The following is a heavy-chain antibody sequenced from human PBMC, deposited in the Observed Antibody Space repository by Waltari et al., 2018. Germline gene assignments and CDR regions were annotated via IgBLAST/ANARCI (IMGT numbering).Heavy chain of an antibody. CDR1: GGSISSYY. V-gene: IGHV4-59*01. CDR2: IYYSGST. J-gene: IGHJ5*02. CDR3: ARDQYYDSRGYYYNYGFDP. D-gene: IGHD3-22*01. Sequence: QVQLQESGPGLVKPSETLSLTCTVSGGSISSYYWSWIRQPPGKGLEWIGYIYYSGSTNYSPSRRSRVTISVDTSKNQVALKLSAVTAADTAVYYGARDQYYDSRGYYYNYGFDPWGQGTLVTVSS.